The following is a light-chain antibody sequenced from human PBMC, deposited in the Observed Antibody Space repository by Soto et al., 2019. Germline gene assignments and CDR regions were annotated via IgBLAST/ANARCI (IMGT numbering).Light chain of an antibody. V-gene: IGKV3-20*01. CDR1: QTISSNN. Sequence: EIVLTQSPGTLSVSPGERATLSCRASQTISSNNLAWYQQKPGQAPSLLIYGTSSRATGIPDRFSGSGSGTDFTLTICRLEPEDAAIYYWQQYGICTFGQGTKVEI. CDR2: GTS. J-gene: IGKJ1*01. CDR3: QQYGICT.